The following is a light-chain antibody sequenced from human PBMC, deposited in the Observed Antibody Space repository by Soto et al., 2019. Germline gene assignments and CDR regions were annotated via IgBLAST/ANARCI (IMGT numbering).Light chain of an antibody. CDR2: AAS. CDR3: QQSYSTLFT. J-gene: IGKJ3*01. V-gene: IGKV1-39*01. Sequence: DIQMTQSPSSLSASVGDRVTITCRASQTIIRYLNWYQQNPGRAPNLLIYAASSLHTGVPSRFSASGSGTEFTLTISSLQPEDSATYYCQQSYSTLFTFGPGTRVEIK. CDR1: QTIIRY.